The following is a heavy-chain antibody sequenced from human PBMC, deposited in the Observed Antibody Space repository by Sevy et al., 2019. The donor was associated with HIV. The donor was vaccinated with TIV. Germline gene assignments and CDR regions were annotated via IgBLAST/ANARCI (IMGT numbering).Heavy chain of an antibody. J-gene: IGHJ1*01. CDR1: GFTFNRYS. D-gene: IGHD1-1*01. V-gene: IGHV3-30-3*01. CDR3: ALERLSSDVAEYFQN. CDR2: ISFDATTK. Sequence: GGSLRLSCAASGFTFNRYSMHWVRQAPGKGLEWVATISFDATTKHDRDSVKGRFTISRDNFQNSLFLQMDSLRPEDTAVYYCALERLSSDVAEYFQNWGQGTLVTVSS.